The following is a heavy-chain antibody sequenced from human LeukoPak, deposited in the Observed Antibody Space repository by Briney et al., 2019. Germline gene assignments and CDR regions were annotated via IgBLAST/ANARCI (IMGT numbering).Heavy chain of an antibody. D-gene: IGHD3-10*01. J-gene: IGHJ6*02. CDR1: GGTFSSYA. CDR2: IIPIFGTA. CDR3: ARDKGPMVRNSYGMDV. V-gene: IGHV1-69*01. Sequence: SVKVSCKAFGGTFSSYAISWVRQAPGQGLEWMGGIIPIFGTANYAQKFQGRVTITADESTSTAYMELSSLRSEDTAVYYCARDKGPMVRNSYGMDVWGQGTTVTVSS.